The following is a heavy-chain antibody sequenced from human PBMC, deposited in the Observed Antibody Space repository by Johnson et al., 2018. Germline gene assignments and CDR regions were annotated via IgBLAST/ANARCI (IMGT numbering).Heavy chain of an antibody. CDR1: GFTFSSYG. V-gene: IGHV3-33*01. Sequence: QVQLVESGGGVVQPGRSLRLSCAASGFTFSSYGMHWVRQAPGKGLEWVAVIWYDGSNKYYADSVKGRFTISRENSKNTLYLQMNSLRAEDTAVYYCERGGPGGYDFWSSSDAVDIWGQGTMVTVSS. CDR2: IWYDGSNK. D-gene: IGHD3-3*01. CDR3: ERGGPGGYDFWSSSDAVDI. J-gene: IGHJ3*02.